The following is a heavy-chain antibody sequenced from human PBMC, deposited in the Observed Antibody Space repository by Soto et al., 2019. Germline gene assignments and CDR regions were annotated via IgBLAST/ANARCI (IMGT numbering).Heavy chain of an antibody. V-gene: IGHV1-3*01. J-gene: IGHJ6*02. CDR2: INAGNGNT. CDR3: AKSPNPGSATPSYYGMDV. CDR1: GYTFTSYA. Sequence: GASVKVSCKASGYTFTSYAMHWVRQAPGQRLEWMGWINAGNGNTKYSQKFQGRVTITRDTSASTAYMELSSLRSEDTAVYYRAKSPNPGSATPSYYGMDVWGLGTTVTVSS. D-gene: IGHD2-15*01.